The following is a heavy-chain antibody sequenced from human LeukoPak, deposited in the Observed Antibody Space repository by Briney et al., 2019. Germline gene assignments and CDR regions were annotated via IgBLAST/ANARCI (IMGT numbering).Heavy chain of an antibody. V-gene: IGHV3-7*04. CDR2: MKQDGSEE. CDR1: GFTFRSYA. Sequence: GGSLRLSCAASGFTFRSYAMSWVRQAPGEGLEWVADMKQDGSEEHYVDSVKGRFTISRDNAKNSLYLEMNSLRAEDTALYYCARSLSAGFDIWGQGTMVTVSS. D-gene: IGHD6-25*01. CDR3: ARSLSAGFDI. J-gene: IGHJ3*02.